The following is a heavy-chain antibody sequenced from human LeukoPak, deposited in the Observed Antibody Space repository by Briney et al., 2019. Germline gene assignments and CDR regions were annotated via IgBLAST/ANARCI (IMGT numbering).Heavy chain of an antibody. J-gene: IGHJ3*02. V-gene: IGHV1-2*02. Sequence: ASVTVSFTASGYTFIDYFVHWMRQTPGQGLEWLGWINPNSGVTRYAQKFQGRVTLTRDTAAYMELSSLKSDDTAVYYCARAVSGTLGGAFDIWGQGTAVTVSS. CDR1: GYTFIDYF. CDR3: ARAVSGTLGGAFDI. CDR2: INPNSGVT. D-gene: IGHD1-7*01.